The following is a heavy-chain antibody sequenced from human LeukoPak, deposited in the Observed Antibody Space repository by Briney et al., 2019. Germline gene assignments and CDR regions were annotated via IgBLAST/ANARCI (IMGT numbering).Heavy chain of an antibody. V-gene: IGHV4-39*07. CDR3: ARDRPSRGSGYPMWAFDI. D-gene: IGHD3-22*01. Sequence: PSETLSLTCTVSGGSISSSTYYWGWIRQPPGKGLEWIGSIYYSGSTYYNPSLKSRVTISVDTSKNQFSLKLSSVTAADTAVYYCARDRPSRGSGYPMWAFDIWGQGTMVTVSS. J-gene: IGHJ3*02. CDR1: GGSISSSTYY. CDR2: IYYSGST.